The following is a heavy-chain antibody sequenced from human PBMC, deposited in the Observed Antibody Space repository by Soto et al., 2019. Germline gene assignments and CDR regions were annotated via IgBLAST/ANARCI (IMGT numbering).Heavy chain of an antibody. J-gene: IGHJ6*02. CDR1: GFTFSSYW. CDR3: AREGYVSSWYYYYYGMDV. D-gene: IGHD6-13*01. V-gene: IGHV3-74*01. CDR2: INSDGSST. Sequence: SGGSLRLSCAASGFTFSSYWMHWVRQAPGKGLVWVSRINSDGSSTSYADSVKGRFTISRDNAKNTLYLQMNSLRAEDTAVYYCAREGYVSSWYYYYYGMDVWGQGTTVTVSS.